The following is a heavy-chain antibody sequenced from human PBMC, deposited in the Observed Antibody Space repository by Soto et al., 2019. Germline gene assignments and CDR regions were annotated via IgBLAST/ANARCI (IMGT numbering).Heavy chain of an antibody. J-gene: IGHJ4*02. V-gene: IGHV4-4*07. CDR1: GGSISSYY. CDR3: ARVPSSGSFDY. D-gene: IGHD3-22*01. CDR2: IYTSGST. Sequence: SETLSLTCTGSGGSISSYYWSWIRQPAGKGLEWIGRIYTSGSTNYNPSLKSRVTMPVDTSKNQFSLKLSSVTAADTAVYYCARVPSSGSFDYWGQGTLVTVSS.